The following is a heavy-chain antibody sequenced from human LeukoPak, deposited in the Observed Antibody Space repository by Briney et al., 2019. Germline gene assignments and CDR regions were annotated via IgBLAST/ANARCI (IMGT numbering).Heavy chain of an antibody. D-gene: IGHD3-16*01. Sequence: SETLSLTCTVSGGSISSSSYYWGWIRQPPGKGLEWIGSIYYSGSTYYNPSLKSRVTISVDTSKNQFSLKLTSVTAADTALYFCAGEWGGTRNWGGRSENWFDPWGQGTLVTVSS. J-gene: IGHJ5*02. V-gene: IGHV4-39*07. CDR3: AGEWGGTRNWGGRSENWFDP. CDR1: GGSISSSSYY. CDR2: IYYSGST.